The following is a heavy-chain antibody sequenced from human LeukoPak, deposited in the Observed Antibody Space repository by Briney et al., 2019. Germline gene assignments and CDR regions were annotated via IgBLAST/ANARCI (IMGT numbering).Heavy chain of an antibody. Sequence: PSETLSLTCTVPGGSISTYYWSWIRQPAGKGLEWIGRIYASGSTNYNPSLDRRVTMSVDTSKNQFSLNVSSVTAADTAVYYCTRDRRDGYNFDYWGQGTLVTVSS. D-gene: IGHD5-24*01. CDR3: TRDRRDGYNFDY. J-gene: IGHJ4*02. CDR1: GGSISTYY. CDR2: IYASGST. V-gene: IGHV4-4*07.